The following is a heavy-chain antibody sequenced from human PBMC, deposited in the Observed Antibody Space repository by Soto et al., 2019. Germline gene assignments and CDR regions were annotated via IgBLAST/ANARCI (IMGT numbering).Heavy chain of an antibody. D-gene: IGHD6-19*01. CDR3: ARHPRYSSGPPPFDY. J-gene: IGHJ4*02. CDR1: GFTFSSYA. V-gene: IGHV3-30-3*01. Sequence: PGGSLRLSCAASGFTFSSYAMHWVRQAPGKGLEWVAVISYDGSNKYYADSVKGRFTISRDNSKNTLYLQMNSLRAEDTAVYYCARHPRYSSGPPPFDYWGQGTLVTVSS. CDR2: ISYDGSNK.